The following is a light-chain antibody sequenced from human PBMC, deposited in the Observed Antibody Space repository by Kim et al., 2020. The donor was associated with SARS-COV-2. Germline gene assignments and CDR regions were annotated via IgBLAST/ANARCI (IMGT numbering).Light chain of an antibody. CDR2: RAS. J-gene: IGKJ2*03. Sequence: DVQMTQSPSTLSASVGDRVTITCRASQYISTWVAWYQQKPGKAPKLLIYRASNLESGVPSRFSGTGSGTEFTLTISSLKPDDYGSYYCQQYNSYMYSFGQGTRLEI. V-gene: IGKV1-5*03. CDR3: QQYNSYMYS. CDR1: QYISTW.